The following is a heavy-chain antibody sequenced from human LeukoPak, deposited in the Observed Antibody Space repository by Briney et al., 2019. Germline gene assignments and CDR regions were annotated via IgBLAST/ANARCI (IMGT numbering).Heavy chain of an antibody. Sequence: KASETLSLTCTVSGGSISSGSYYGSWIRQPAGKGLEWIGRIYTSGSTNYNPSLKSRVTISVDTSKNQFSLKLSSVTAADTAVYYCARVLKGSSWYGRTWGFDPWGQGTLATVSS. CDR2: IYTSGST. J-gene: IGHJ5*02. V-gene: IGHV4-61*02. D-gene: IGHD6-13*01. CDR3: ARVLKGSSWYGRTWGFDP. CDR1: GGSISSGSYY.